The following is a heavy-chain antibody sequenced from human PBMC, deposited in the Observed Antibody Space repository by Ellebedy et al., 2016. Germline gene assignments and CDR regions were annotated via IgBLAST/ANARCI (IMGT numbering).Heavy chain of an antibody. J-gene: IGHJ4*02. CDR3: ARDYDFWSGYPGY. D-gene: IGHD3-3*01. Sequence: GESLKISCAASGFTFSSYWMSWVRQAPGKGLEWVANIKQDEGEKHYVDSVKGRFTISRDNAKNSLYLQMNSLRAEDTAVYYCARDYDFWSGYPGYWGQGTLVTVSS. CDR2: IKQDEGEK. V-gene: IGHV3-7*01. CDR1: GFTFSSYW.